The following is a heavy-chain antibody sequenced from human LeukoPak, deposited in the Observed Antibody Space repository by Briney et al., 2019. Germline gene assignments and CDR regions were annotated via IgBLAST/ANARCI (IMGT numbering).Heavy chain of an antibody. CDR3: ARDIRGYSGYDPFDY. CDR1: GYTFTGYY. D-gene: IGHD5-12*01. Sequence: ASVKVSCKASGYTFTGYYMHWVRQAPGQGLEWMGWINPNSGGTNYAQKFQGRVTMTRDTSISTAYMELSRLRSDDTAVYYCARDIRGYSGYDPFDYWGQGTLVTVSS. J-gene: IGHJ4*02. V-gene: IGHV1-2*02. CDR2: INPNSGGT.